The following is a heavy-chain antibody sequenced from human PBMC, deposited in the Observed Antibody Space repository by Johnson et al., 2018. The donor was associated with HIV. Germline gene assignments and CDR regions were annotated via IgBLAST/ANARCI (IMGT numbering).Heavy chain of an antibody. CDR1: GFTFSSYA. V-gene: IGHV3-30-3*01. D-gene: IGHD1-26*01. CDR3: ARAGAWEVRPGAFDI. J-gene: IGHJ3*02. CDR2: ISYDGSNK. Sequence: QVQLVESGGGVVQPGRSLRLSCAASGFTFSSYAIHWVRQAPGKGLEWVAIISYDGSNKYYADSVKGRFTISRDNSKNTLYLQMNSLSAEDTAVYYCARAGAWEVRPGAFDIWGQGTMVTVSS.